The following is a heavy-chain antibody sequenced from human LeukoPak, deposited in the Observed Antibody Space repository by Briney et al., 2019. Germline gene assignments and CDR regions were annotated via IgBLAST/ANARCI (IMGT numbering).Heavy chain of an antibody. CDR2: IYYSGST. CDR3: ARLRAYCSSTSCYPGSPVDY. V-gene: IGHV4-31*03. Sequence: SQTLSLTCTVSGGSISSGGYYWSWIRQHPGKGLEWIGYIYYSGSTYYNPSLKSRVTISVGTSKNQFSLKLSSVTAADTAVYYCARLRAYCSSTSCYPGSPVDYWGQGTLVTVSS. J-gene: IGHJ4*02. CDR1: GGSISSGGYY. D-gene: IGHD2-2*01.